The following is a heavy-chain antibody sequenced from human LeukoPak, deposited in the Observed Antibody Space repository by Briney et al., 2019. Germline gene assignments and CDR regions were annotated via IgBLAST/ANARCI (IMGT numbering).Heavy chain of an antibody. Sequence: GGSLRLSCAASGFTFSRYAMNWVRQAPGKGLEWVSAISGSGGSTYYADSVKGRFTISRDNSKNTLYLQMNSLRAEDTAVYYCAKRVSAAGHYNYYGMDVWGQGTTVTVSS. V-gene: IGHV3-23*01. J-gene: IGHJ6*02. CDR2: ISGSGGST. CDR3: AKRVSAAGHYNYYGMDV. CDR1: GFTFSRYA. D-gene: IGHD6-13*01.